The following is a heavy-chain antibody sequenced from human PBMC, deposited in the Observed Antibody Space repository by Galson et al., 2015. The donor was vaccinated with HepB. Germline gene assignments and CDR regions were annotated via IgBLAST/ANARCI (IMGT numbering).Heavy chain of an antibody. D-gene: IGHD2-15*01. V-gene: IGHV3-48*01. CDR3: AREDPASQWFDP. CDR1: GFTFISYR. Sequence: SLRLSCAASGFTFISYRMNWVRQAPGKGLEWVSFISRSGSTIYYADSVKGRFTISRDNAKNSVFLQMNSLRAEDTAVYYCAREDPASQWFDPWGQGTLVTVSS. CDR2: ISRSGSTI. J-gene: IGHJ5*02.